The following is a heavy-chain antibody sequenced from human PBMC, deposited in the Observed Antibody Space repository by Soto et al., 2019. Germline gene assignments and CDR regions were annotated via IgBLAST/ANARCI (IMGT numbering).Heavy chain of an antibody. Sequence: QVQLVESGGGVVQPGRSLRLSCAASGFTFSSYGMHWVRQARGKGLAWVAGIWYAGSNKYYVDSVKGRFTISRDNSKNTLYLHMNSLRAEDTAVYNCARDRGVIAAAIRVNYGMDVWGQGTTVTVSS. V-gene: IGHV3-33*01. CDR2: IWYAGSNK. J-gene: IGHJ6*02. CDR3: ARDRGVIAAAIRVNYGMDV. CDR1: GFTFSSYG. D-gene: IGHD6-13*01.